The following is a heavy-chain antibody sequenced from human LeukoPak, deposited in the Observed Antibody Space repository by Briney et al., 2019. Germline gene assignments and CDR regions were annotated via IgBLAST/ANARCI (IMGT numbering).Heavy chain of an antibody. D-gene: IGHD2-2*02. CDR3: AKGSCSSTSCYITEY. CDR1: GFTFDDYA. CDR2: ISWNSGSI. J-gene: IGHJ4*02. V-gene: IGHV3-9*01. Sequence: PGRSLRLSCAASGFTFDDYAMHWVRQAPGKGLEWVSGISWNSGSIGYADSVEGRFTISRDNAKNSLDLQMSSLRAEDTALYYCAKGSCSSTSCYITEYWGQGTLVTVSS.